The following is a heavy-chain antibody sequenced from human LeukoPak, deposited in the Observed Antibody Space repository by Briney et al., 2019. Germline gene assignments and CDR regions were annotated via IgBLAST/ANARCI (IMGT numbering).Heavy chain of an antibody. V-gene: IGHV1-2*02. J-gene: IGHJ4*02. Sequence: ASVKVSCKASGYRFTDYNMHWVRQAPGQGLGWMGGFNPSNEDTIDAQKLRCRVTIARYTTIPTANMERSRPRSEERSVYYSAMGDHSGGNYSSGNWGQGTLVTVSS. CDR3: AMGDHSGGNYSSGN. D-gene: IGHD1-7*01. CDR2: FNPSNEDT. CDR1: GYRFTDYN.